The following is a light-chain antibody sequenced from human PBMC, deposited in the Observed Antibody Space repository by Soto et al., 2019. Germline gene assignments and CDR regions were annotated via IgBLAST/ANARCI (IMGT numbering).Light chain of an antibody. V-gene: IGKV1-9*01. Sequence: DIQLTQSPSFLAASLGDRVTITCRASQGTSSYLAWFQQKPGRAPKLLIYGASTLQSGVPARFRGSGSGTDFTLTISNLQPEDFATYYCQQLNAYPLTFGQGTRLEIK. CDR3: QQLNAYPLT. CDR2: GAS. J-gene: IGKJ5*01. CDR1: QGTSSY.